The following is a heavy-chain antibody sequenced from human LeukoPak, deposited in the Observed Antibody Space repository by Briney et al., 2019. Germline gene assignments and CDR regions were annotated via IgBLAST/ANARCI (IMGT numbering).Heavy chain of an antibody. CDR1: GFTFSSYG. Sequence: PGGSLRLSCAASGFTFSSYGMNWVRQAPGKGLEWVSSISSSSSYIYYADSVKGRFTISRDNAKNSLYLQMNSLRAEDTAVYYCAKTRGIAGYSSSWAFDYWGQGTLVTVSS. J-gene: IGHJ4*02. D-gene: IGHD6-13*01. CDR2: ISSSSSYI. V-gene: IGHV3-21*04. CDR3: AKTRGIAGYSSSWAFDY.